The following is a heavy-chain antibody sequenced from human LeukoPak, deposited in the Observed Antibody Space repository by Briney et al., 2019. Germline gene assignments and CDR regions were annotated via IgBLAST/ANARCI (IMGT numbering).Heavy chain of an antibody. CDR1: GFTFSSYT. Sequence: PGGSLRLSCAASGFTFSSYTMNWVRQAPGKGLEWLSSISSSSSYIYYADSVKGRFTISRDNAKKPLYLQMNSLRAEDTAVYYCARAYFSDSSGYYFAKVEFDSWGQGTLVTVSS. CDR2: ISSSSSYI. CDR3: ARAYFSDSSGYYFAKVEFDS. V-gene: IGHV3-21*01. D-gene: IGHD3-22*01. J-gene: IGHJ4*02.